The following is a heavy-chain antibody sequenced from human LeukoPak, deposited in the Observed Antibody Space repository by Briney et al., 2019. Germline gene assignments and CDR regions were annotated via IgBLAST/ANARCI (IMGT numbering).Heavy chain of an antibody. J-gene: IGHJ4*02. CDR3: ARDEGASYLSSFDY. CDR1: EFTFSSYW. Sequence: GGSLRLSCAASEFTFSSYWMSWVRQAPGKGLEWVANIKQDGSEKYYVDSVKGRFTISRDNAKNSLYLQMNSLRAEDTAVYYCARDEGASYLSSFDYWGQGTLVTVSS. CDR2: IKQDGSEK. D-gene: IGHD2-2*01. V-gene: IGHV3-7*01.